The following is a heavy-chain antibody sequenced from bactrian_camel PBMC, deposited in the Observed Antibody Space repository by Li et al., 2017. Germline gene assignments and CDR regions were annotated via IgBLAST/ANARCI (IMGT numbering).Heavy chain of an antibody. V-gene: IGHV3S67*01. CDR3: AADGPGGGAWYIDY. Sequence: VQLVESGGGLVQPGASLRLSCTTSGFTLRHYDMSWVRQAPGSQCEELATMSGDGSTYYADSVKGRFIMSLDKAKNMVRLQMNSLKPEDTAVYYCAADGPGGGAWYIDYWGQGTQVTVS. CDR1: GFTLRHYD. D-gene: IGHD6*01. CDR2: MSGDGST. J-gene: IGHJ4*01.